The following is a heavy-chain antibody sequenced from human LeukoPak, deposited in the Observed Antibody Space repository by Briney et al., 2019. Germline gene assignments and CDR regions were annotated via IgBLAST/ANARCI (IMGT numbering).Heavy chain of an antibody. D-gene: IGHD1-26*01. V-gene: IGHV4-34*01. J-gene: IGHJ4*02. Sequence: SETLSLTCAVYGGSFSGYYWSWIRQPPGKGLEWIGEINHSGSTNYNTSLKSRVTISVDTSKNQFSLKLSSVTAADTAVYYCARGRGYSGSYDFDYWGQGTLVTVSS. CDR2: INHSGST. CDR3: ARGRGYSGSYDFDY. CDR1: GGSFSGYY.